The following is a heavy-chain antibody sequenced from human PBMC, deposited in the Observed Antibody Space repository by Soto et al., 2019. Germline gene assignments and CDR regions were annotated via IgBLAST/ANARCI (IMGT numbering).Heavy chain of an antibody. CDR2: VYYTGST. Sequence: HSETLSLSCSVSGGSIGGSDWSLIRQSPGKGLEWLGYVYYTGSTNYSPSLRSRVSISVDTSKNEFSLRLSSVTAADTAVYFCARSVAVPGAHIDYWGQGTQVTVS. V-gene: IGHV4-59*01. J-gene: IGHJ4*02. CDR1: GGSIGGSD. CDR3: ARSVAVPGAHIDY. D-gene: IGHD6-19*01.